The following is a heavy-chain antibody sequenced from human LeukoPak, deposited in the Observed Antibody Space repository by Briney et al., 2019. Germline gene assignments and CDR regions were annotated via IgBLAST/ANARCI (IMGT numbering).Heavy chain of an antibody. CDR2: IIPIFGTA. Sequence: SVKVSCKASGGTFSSYAISWVRQAPGQGLEWMGRIIPIFGTANYAQKCQGRVTITTDESTSTAYMELSSLRSEDTAVYYCAREGLPGDYSVFDYWGQGTLVTVSS. V-gene: IGHV1-69*05. J-gene: IGHJ4*02. CDR3: AREGLPGDYSVFDY. D-gene: IGHD4-17*01. CDR1: GGTFSSYA.